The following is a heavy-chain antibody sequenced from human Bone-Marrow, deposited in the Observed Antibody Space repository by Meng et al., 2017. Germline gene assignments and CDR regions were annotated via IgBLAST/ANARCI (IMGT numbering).Heavy chain of an antibody. J-gene: IGHJ6*02. D-gene: IGHD3-9*01. CDR2: INPNSGGT. Sequence: ASVKVSCKASGYTFTGYYMHWVRQAPGQGLEWMGRINPNSGGTNYAQKFQGRVTMTRDTSISTAYMELSRLRSDDTAVYYCAREESYYDILTGYYPIRYYYYYYGMDVWGQGTTVTVSS. CDR1: GYTFTGYY. CDR3: AREESYYDILTGYYPIRYYYYYYGMDV. V-gene: IGHV1-2*06.